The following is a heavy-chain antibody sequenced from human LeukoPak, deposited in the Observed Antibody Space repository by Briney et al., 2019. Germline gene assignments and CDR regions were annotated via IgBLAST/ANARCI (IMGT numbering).Heavy chain of an antibody. Sequence: SETLSLTCAVYGGSFSGYYWSWIRQPPGKGLEWIGEINHSGSTNYNASLKSRVTISVDTSKNQFSLKLSSLTAADTAVYYCARGDPSRYCSGTTCYSVQLWFDYWGQGTLVTVSS. CDR1: GGSFSGYY. J-gene: IGHJ4*02. CDR2: INHSGST. D-gene: IGHD2-15*01. V-gene: IGHV4-34*01. CDR3: ARGDPSRYCSGTTCYSVQLWFDY.